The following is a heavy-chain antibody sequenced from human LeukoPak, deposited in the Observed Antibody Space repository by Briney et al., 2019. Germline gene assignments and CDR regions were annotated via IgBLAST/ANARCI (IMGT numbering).Heavy chain of an antibody. J-gene: IGHJ6*03. D-gene: IGHD2-2*01. CDR3: ARGGDIVVVPAVDYYYYMDV. CDR1: GGSISSYY. CDR2: IYYSGST. Sequence: SETLSLTCTVSGGSISSYYWSWIRQPPGKGLEWIGYIYYSGSTNYNPSLKSRVTISVDTSKNQFSLKLSSVTAADTAVYYCARGGDIVVVPAVDYYYYMDVWGKGTTVTISS. V-gene: IGHV4-59*01.